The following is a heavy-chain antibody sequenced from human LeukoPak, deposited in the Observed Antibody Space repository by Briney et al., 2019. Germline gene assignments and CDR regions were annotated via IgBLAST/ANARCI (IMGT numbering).Heavy chain of an antibody. Sequence: ASVKVSCKASGYTFTNYYIHWVRQAPGQGLECMGIINPSGGSTSYAQKFQGTVTMTTDTSTSTAYMELRSLRSDDTAVYYCASESSGRMDDAFDIWGQGTMVTVSS. J-gene: IGHJ3*02. CDR1: GYTFTNYY. CDR2: INPSGGST. D-gene: IGHD6-19*01. CDR3: ASESSGRMDDAFDI. V-gene: IGHV1-46*01.